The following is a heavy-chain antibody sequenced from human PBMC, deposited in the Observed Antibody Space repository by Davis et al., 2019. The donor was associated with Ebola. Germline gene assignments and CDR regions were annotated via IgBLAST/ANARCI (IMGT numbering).Heavy chain of an antibody. J-gene: IGHJ5*02. V-gene: IGHV1-18*01. CDR1: GYTFTSYG. CDR2: ISAYNGNT. CDR3: ARRGVMITFGGVIANWFDP. D-gene: IGHD3-16*02. Sequence: AASVKVSCKASGYTFTSYGISWVRQAPGQGLEWMGWISAYNGNTNYAQKLRGRVTMTTDTSTSTAYMELRSLRSDDTAVYYCARRGVMITFGGVIANWFDPWGQGTLVTVSS.